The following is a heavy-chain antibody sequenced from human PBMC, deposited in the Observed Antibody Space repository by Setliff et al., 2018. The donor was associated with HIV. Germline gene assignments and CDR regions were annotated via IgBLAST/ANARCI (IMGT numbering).Heavy chain of an antibody. J-gene: IGHJ2*01. CDR2: IIPIFGTA. CDR3: ARRYYDILTGYYNGYWYFDL. Sequence: SVKVSCKASGGTFNNYGINWVRQAPGQGLEWMGGIIPIFGTANYAQKFQGRVTITTDESTSTAYMELSSLRSEDTAVYYCARRYYDILTGYYNGYWYFDLWGRGTLVTVSS. V-gene: IGHV1-69*05. D-gene: IGHD3-9*01. CDR1: GGTFNNYG.